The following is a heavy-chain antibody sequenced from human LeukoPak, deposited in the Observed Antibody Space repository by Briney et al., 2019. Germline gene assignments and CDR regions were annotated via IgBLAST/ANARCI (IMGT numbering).Heavy chain of an antibody. Sequence: GASVKVSCKVSGYTLTELSMHWVRQAPGKGLEWMGGFDPEDGETIYAQKFQGRVTMTEDTSTDTAYMELSSLRSEDTAVYYCATLNTMADAFDIWAKGQWSPSLQ. CDR3: ATLNTMADAFDI. D-gene: IGHD3-10*01. CDR2: FDPEDGET. CDR1: GYTLTELS. V-gene: IGHV1-24*01. J-gene: IGHJ3*02.